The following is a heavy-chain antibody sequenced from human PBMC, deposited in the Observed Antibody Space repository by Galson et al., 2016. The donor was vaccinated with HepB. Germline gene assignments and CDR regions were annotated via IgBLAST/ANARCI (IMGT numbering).Heavy chain of an antibody. CDR3: ARDMYTGSYIIDY. CDR2: ITSSSDTM. D-gene: IGHD1-26*01. V-gene: IGHV3-48*01. Sequence: SLRLSCAASGFNFSVYNMNWARQAPGKGLEWIAWITSSSDTMYYADSVKGRFTISRDNSKNTVYLQMNSLRADDTAVYYCARDMYTGSYIIDYWGQGTLVTVSS. J-gene: IGHJ4*02. CDR1: GFNFSVYN.